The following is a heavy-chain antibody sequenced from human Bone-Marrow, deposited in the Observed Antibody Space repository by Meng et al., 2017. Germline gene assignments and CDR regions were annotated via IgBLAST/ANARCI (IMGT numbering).Heavy chain of an antibody. D-gene: IGHD6-13*01. CDR3: ARDTYSSSWYLASAFDI. CDR1: GGTFSSYT. V-gene: IGHV1-69*04. Sequence: SSVKVSCQASGGTFSSYTISWVRQAPGQGLEWMGRIIPILGIANYAQKFQGRVTITADKSTSTAYMELSSLRSEDTAVYYCARDTYSSSWYLASAFDIWGQGTMVTVSS. CDR2: IIPILGIA. J-gene: IGHJ3*02.